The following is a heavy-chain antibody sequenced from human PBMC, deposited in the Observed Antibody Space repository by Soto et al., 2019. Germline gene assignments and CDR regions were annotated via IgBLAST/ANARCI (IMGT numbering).Heavy chain of an antibody. CDR1: GYTFTGYY. Sequence: ASVKVSCKASGYTFTGYYMHWVRQAPGQGLEWMGWINPNSGGTNYAQKFQGRVTMTRDTSISTAYMELSRLRSDDTAVYYCARLPPSRTPKDNWFDTWGQGTLVTVSS. V-gene: IGHV1-2*02. CDR3: ARLPPSRTPKDNWFDT. J-gene: IGHJ5*02. CDR2: INPNSGGT.